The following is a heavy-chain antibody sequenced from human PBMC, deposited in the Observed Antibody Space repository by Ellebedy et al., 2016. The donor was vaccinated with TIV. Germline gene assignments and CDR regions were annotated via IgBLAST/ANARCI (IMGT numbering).Heavy chain of an antibody. D-gene: IGHD3-3*01. V-gene: IGHV3-23*01. CDR3: AKDRDYDSKIFDY. J-gene: IGHJ4*02. CDR2: ISSSGGST. CDR1: GFTFSNYA. Sequence: GESLKISCAASGFTFSNYAMSWVRQAPGKGLEWVAAISSSGGSTYYADSVKGRFAVSRDNSKNTLYLHMRSLRAEDTAVYYCAKDRDYDSKIFDYWGQGTLVTVSS.